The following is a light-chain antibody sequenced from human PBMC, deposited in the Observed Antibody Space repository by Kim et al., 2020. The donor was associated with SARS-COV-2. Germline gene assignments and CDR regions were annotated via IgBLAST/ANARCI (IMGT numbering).Light chain of an antibody. CDR3: QTWDSSTAV. J-gene: IGLJ3*02. V-gene: IGLV3-1*01. CDR2: QDN. Sequence: SYELTQPPSVSVSPGQTATITCSGNGLGNKYVCWYQQKPGQSPVLVIYQDNKRPSGIPERFSGSNSGNTATLTISETQAMDEADYYCQTWDSSTAVFGG. CDR1: GLGNKY.